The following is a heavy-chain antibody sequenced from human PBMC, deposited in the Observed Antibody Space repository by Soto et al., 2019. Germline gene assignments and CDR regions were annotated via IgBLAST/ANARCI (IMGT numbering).Heavy chain of an antibody. D-gene: IGHD2-2*01. CDR2: ISSSGSTI. J-gene: IGHJ6*02. Sequence: GSLRLSCAASGFTFSDYYMSWIRQAPGKGLEWVSYISSSGSTIYYADFVKGRFTISRDNAKNSLYLQMNSLRAEDTAVYYCASLVVPAARYKYYYGMDVWGQGTTVTVSS. V-gene: IGHV3-11*01. CDR1: GFTFSDYY. CDR3: ASLVVPAARYKYYYGMDV.